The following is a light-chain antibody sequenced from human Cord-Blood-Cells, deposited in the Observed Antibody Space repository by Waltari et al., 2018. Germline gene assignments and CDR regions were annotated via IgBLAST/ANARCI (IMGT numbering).Light chain of an antibody. CDR1: KLGDKY. J-gene: IGLJ2*01. Sequence: SHELTQPPSVSVSPGQTASIPCSGEKLGDKYACWYQQKPGQSPVLVIYQDSKRPSGIPERFSGSNSGNTATLTISGTQAMDEADYYCQAWDSSTVVFGGGTKLTVL. CDR3: QAWDSSTVV. V-gene: IGLV3-1*01. CDR2: QDS.